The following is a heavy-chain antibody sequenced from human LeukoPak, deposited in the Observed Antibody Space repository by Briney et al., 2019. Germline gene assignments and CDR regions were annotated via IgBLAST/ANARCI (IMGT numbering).Heavy chain of an antibody. J-gene: IGHJ4*03. V-gene: IGHV1-2*06. Sequence: ASVKVSCKASGYIFIGYYMHWVRQAPGQGLEWMGRINPNTGGTNYAQKFQGRVTMTRDTSINTAYMELNSLTSDDTAVYYCARDRKGGVTAMGECWGQGTLVTVSS. CDR2: INPNTGGT. CDR3: ARDRKGGVTAMGEC. CDR1: GYIFIGYY. D-gene: IGHD2-21*02.